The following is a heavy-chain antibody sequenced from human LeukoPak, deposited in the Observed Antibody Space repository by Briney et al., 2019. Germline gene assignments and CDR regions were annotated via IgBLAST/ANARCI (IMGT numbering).Heavy chain of an antibody. CDR1: GLIFGDCW. J-gene: IGHJ6*02. V-gene: IGHV3-7*01. Sequence: GGSLRLSCVVSGLIFGDCWMSWVRQAPGKGLEWVANIKQDGSERYYVDSVKGRFTISRDNAKNSVYLQMTSLRADDTAVYYCARDRRLHYYDSSGPLGYDYHSMDVWGQGTTVTVSS. CDR2: IKQDGSER. D-gene: IGHD3-22*01. CDR3: ARDRRLHYYDSSGPLGYDYHSMDV.